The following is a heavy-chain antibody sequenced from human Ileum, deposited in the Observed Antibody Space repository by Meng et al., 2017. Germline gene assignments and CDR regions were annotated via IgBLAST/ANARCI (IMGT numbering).Heavy chain of an antibody. Sequence: VQLQQSCPGMVTPPQTLPLPCALSGDSVSSDSGAWNWIRQSPSRGLEWLGRTFYRSKWNDDFAESVKSRITITTDTSKNQFSLQLNSVTPEDTAVYYCARGWYSSGFHSWGQGTLVTVSS. CDR1: GDSVSSDSGA. CDR2: TFYRSKWND. J-gene: IGHJ4*02. D-gene: IGHD6-19*01. CDR3: ARGWYSSGFHS. V-gene: IGHV6-1*01.